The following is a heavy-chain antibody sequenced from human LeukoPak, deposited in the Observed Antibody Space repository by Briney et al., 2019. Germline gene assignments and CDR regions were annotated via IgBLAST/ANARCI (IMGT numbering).Heavy chain of an antibody. Sequence: ASVKVSCKASGYTFTSSDINWVRQATGQGLGWMGWINPKSGRTGYAKKFQARVSMTMNTSISTAYMEVSSLRFEDTAVYYCASGRSGLAAAGTYDYWGQGTLITVSS. CDR2: INPKSGRT. D-gene: IGHD6-13*01. CDR3: ASGRSGLAAAGTYDY. J-gene: IGHJ4*02. CDR1: GYTFTSSD. V-gene: IGHV1-8*01.